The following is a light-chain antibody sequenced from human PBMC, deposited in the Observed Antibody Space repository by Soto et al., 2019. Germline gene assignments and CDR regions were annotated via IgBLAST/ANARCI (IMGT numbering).Light chain of an antibody. CDR2: RAS. V-gene: IGKV3-11*01. Sequence: EIVLMQSPGTLSLSPGERATLXXRASRSVPNDYVSWYQQKPDQPPSXLVLRASNRATGIPARFSGSGSGTDFTLTISSLEPEDFAVYYYQQQSYWPTFGQGTKVDIK. CDR1: RSVPNDY. CDR3: QQQSYWPT. J-gene: IGKJ1*01.